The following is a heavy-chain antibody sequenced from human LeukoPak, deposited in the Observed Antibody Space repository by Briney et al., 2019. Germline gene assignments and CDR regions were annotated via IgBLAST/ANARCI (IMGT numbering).Heavy chain of an antibody. Sequence: ASVKVSCKASGYTFTGYYMHWVRQAPGQGLEWMGWINPNSGGTNYAQKFQGRVTMTRDTSTSTVYMELSSLRSEDTAVYYCARDWVGYFDLWGRGTLVTVSS. D-gene: IGHD3-16*01. CDR3: ARDWVGYFDL. CDR2: INPNSGGT. CDR1: GYTFTGYY. J-gene: IGHJ2*01. V-gene: IGHV1-2*02.